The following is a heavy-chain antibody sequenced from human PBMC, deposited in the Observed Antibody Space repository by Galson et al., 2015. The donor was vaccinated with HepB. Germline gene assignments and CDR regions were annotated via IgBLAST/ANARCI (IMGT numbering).Heavy chain of an antibody. V-gene: IGHV3-30*03. CDR2: ISYDGSNK. CDR1: GFTFSSYG. J-gene: IGHJ4*02. CDR3: ARAHYDFWSGYSYYFDY. Sequence: SLRLSCAASGFTFSSYGMHWVRQAPGEGLEWVAVISYDGSNKYYADSVKGRFTISRDNSKNTLYLQMNSLRAEDTAVYYCARAHYDFWSGYSYYFDYWGQGTLVTVSS. D-gene: IGHD3-3*01.